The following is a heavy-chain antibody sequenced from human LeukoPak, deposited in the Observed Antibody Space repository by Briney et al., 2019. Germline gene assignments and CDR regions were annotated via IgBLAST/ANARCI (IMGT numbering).Heavy chain of an antibody. J-gene: IGHJ4*02. CDR2: ISSSSSYI. CDR3: ARHRTASDY. V-gene: IGHV3-21*01. D-gene: IGHD3-16*02. Sequence: SGGSLRLSCAASGFTFSSYSMNWVRQAPGKGLEWVSSISSSSSYIYYADSVKGRFTFSRDNAKNSLYLQMNSVRAEDTAVYYCARHRTASDYWGQGTLVTVSS. CDR1: GFTFSSYS.